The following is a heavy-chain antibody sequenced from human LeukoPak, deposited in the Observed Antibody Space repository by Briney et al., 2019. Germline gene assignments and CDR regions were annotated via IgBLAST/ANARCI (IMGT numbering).Heavy chain of an antibody. V-gene: IGHV3-23*01. J-gene: IGHJ3*02. CDR3: AKEKGRYGDVGSAFDI. CDR1: GFTFSSYA. CDR2: ISGSGGST. D-gene: IGHD3-10*01. Sequence: GGSLRLSCAASGFTFSSYAMSWVRQAPGKGLEWVSAISGSGGSTYYADSVRGRFTISRDNSKNTLYLQMNSLRAEDTAVYYCAKEKGRYGDVGSAFDIWGQGTMVTVSS.